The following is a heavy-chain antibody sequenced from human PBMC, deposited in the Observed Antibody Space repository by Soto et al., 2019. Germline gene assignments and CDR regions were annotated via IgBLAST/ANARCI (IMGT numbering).Heavy chain of an antibody. CDR3: AKGKIPVGYCSSTSCYYGMDV. V-gene: IGHV3-30*18. D-gene: IGHD2-2*01. CDR1: GFTLSSYG. Sequence: QVQLVESGGGVVQPGRSLRLSCAASGFTLSSYGMHWVRQAPGKGLEWVAVISYDGSNKYYADSVKGRFTISRDNSKNTLYLQMNSLRAEDTAVYYCAKGKIPVGYCSSTSCYYGMDVWGQGTTVTVSS. CDR2: ISYDGSNK. J-gene: IGHJ6*02.